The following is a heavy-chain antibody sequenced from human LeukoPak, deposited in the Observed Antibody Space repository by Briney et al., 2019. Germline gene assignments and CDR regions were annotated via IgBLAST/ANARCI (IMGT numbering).Heavy chain of an antibody. CDR3: ARGGGYSGYDSPYYFDY. CDR2: IYSGGST. V-gene: IGHV3-66*01. D-gene: IGHD5-12*01. CDR1: GFTVSSNY. J-gene: IGHJ4*02. Sequence: GGSLRLSCAASGFTVSSNYMSWVRQAPGKGPEWVSVIYSGGSTEYADSVKGRFIISRDNSKNTLYFQMNSLRAEDTAVYYCARGGGYSGYDSPYYFDYWGQGTLVTVSS.